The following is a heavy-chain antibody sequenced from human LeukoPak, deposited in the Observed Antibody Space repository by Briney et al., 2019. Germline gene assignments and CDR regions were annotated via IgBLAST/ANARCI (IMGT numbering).Heavy chain of an antibody. V-gene: IGHV3-30-3*01. CDR3: ARGVCSSTSCYTYYYYGMDV. CDR2: ISYDGSNK. CDR1: GFTFSSYA. J-gene: IGHJ6*02. Sequence: GRYLRLYCAASGFTFSSYAMHWVRQAPGKGLEWVAVISYDGSNKYYADSVKGRFTISRDNSKNTLYLQMDSLRAEDTAVYYCARGVCSSTSCYTYYYYGMDVWGQGTTVTVSS. D-gene: IGHD2-2*02.